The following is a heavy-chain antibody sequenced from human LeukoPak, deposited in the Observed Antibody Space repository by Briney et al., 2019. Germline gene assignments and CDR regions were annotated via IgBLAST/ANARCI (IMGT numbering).Heavy chain of an antibody. D-gene: IGHD3-10*01. CDR1: GYTFTSYG. Sequence: AASVKVSCKASGYTFTSYGISWVRQAPGQGLEWMGWISAYNGNTNYAQKLQGRVTMTTDTSTSTAYMELRSLRSDDTAVYYCASGEEGSGSYYCFDYWGQGTLVTVSS. V-gene: IGHV1-18*01. J-gene: IGHJ4*02. CDR3: ASGEEGSGSYYCFDY. CDR2: ISAYNGNT.